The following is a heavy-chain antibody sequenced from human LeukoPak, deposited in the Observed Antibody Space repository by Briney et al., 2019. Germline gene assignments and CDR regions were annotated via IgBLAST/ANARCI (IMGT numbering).Heavy chain of an antibody. V-gene: IGHV3-7*03. CDR1: GFTFSSYS. CDR3: ARRYFDY. CDR2: IKQDGSAK. J-gene: IGHJ4*02. Sequence: GGSLRLSCAASGFTFSSYSMNWVRQAPGKGLEWVANIKQDGSAKHYVDSVKGRFTISRDNAKNSLYLQMNSLRAEDTAIYYCARRYFDYWGQGTLVTVSS.